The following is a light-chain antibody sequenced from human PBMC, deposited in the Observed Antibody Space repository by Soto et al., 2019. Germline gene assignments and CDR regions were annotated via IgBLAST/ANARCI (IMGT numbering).Light chain of an antibody. V-gene: IGKV3-11*01. CDR2: DAS. CDR1: QSVSSY. Sequence: EIVLTQSPATLSLSPGERATLSCRASQSVSSYLAWYQQKPGQAPRLLIYDASNRATGTPARFSGSGSGTDFTLTISSLEPEDFAVYYCQQRRSWPRAFGQGTKVDIK. J-gene: IGKJ1*01. CDR3: QQRRSWPRA.